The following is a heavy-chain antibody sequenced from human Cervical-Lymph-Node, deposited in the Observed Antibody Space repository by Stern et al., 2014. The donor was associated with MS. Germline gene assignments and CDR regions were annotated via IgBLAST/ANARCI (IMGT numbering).Heavy chain of an antibody. CDR1: GYTFGSHW. Sequence: EVQLVGSGAEVKKPGESLKISCKGSGYTFGSHWIGRVRQTPRRGLERMGIIYPGDSDKLYKPSFQGQVPLLGDKSTQTAYLQWSVLKASGSGMYYCATRGSMIIVDHEAFDLWGQGTMVAVSS. CDR2: IYPGDSDK. CDR3: ATRGSMIIVDHEAFDL. V-gene: IGHV5-51*01. D-gene: IGHD3-16*01. J-gene: IGHJ3*01.